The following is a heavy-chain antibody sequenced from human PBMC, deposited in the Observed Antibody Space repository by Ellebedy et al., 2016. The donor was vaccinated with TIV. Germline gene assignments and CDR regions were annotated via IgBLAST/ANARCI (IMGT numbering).Heavy chain of an antibody. V-gene: IGHV3-64D*06. CDR1: GFTFSSYS. CDR2: IVSNGTST. Sequence: GESLKISCSASGFTFSSYSMHWVRQAPGKGLEYISAIVSNGTSTYYANSVKGRFIISIDNSKNTLYLQMSSLRLEDTAVYYCVKAWGDWGQGTLVTVSS. CDR3: VKAWGD. J-gene: IGHJ4*02. D-gene: IGHD3-16*01.